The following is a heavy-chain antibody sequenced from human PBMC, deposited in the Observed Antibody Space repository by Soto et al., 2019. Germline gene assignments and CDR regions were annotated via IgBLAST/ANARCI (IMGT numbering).Heavy chain of an antibody. CDR3: ARSSGGNFGIIIEGTNWFAP. V-gene: IGHV1-69*05. D-gene: IGHD1-26*01. CDR2: IIPIFGTP. J-gene: IGHJ5*02. Sequence: SVKVSCKASGGTFTNYAFSWVRQAPGQGLEWMGGIIPIFGTPDYAQKFQGRVTLTRDTSASTVYMEVSSLTSEDTAMYYCARSSGGNFGIIIEGTNWFAPWGQGTLVTVSS. CDR1: GGTFTNYA.